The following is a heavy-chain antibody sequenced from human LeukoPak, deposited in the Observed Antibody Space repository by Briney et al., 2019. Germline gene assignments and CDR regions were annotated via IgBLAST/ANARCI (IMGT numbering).Heavy chain of an antibody. CDR2: ISSSSSTI. D-gene: IGHD2-2*01. V-gene: IGHV3-48*01. J-gene: IGHJ4*02. Sequence: PGGSLRLSCAASGFTFSSCSMDWVRQAPGKGLEWVSYISSSSSTIYYADSVKGRFTISRDNAKNSLYLQMNSLRAEDTAVYYCAREVSHCSSTSCSSGDYWGQGTLVTVSS. CDR3: AREVSHCSSTSCSSGDY. CDR1: GFTFSSCS.